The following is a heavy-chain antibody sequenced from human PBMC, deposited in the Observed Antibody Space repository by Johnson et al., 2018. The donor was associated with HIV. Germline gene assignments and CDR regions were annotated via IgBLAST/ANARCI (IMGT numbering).Heavy chain of an antibody. CDR2: IYSGGST. Sequence: VQLVESGGGLIQPGGSLRLSCAASGFTVSSNYMSWVRQAPGKGLEWVSVIYSGGSTGYADSVKGRFTISRDNAKNSLYLQMSSLRAEDTALYYCARGHLAVAGTGDAFDIWGQGTMVTVSS. D-gene: IGHD6-19*01. CDR3: ARGHLAVAGTGDAFDI. CDR1: GFTVSSNY. J-gene: IGHJ3*02. V-gene: IGHV3-53*01.